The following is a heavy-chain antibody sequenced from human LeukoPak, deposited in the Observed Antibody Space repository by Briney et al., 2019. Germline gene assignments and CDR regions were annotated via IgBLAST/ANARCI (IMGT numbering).Heavy chain of an antibody. J-gene: IGHJ6*03. Sequence: GASVKVSCKASGYTFIIYGITWVRQAPGQGLEWMGWISPYTTKTNYVQKLQGRVTMTTDTSTSTAYMELRSLRSDDTAVYYCAREGGVGPTAPPDYYSYQMDVWGKGTTVTVSS. CDR2: ISPYTTKT. D-gene: IGHD1-26*01. CDR1: GYTFIIYG. V-gene: IGHV1-18*01. CDR3: AREGGVGPTAPPDYYSYQMDV.